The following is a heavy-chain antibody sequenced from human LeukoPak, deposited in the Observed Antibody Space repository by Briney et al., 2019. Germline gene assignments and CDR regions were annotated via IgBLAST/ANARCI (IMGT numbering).Heavy chain of an antibody. CDR1: GFTFSSYG. D-gene: IGHD3-22*01. Sequence: QPGGSLRLSCAASGFTFSSYGMHWVRQAPGKGLEWVAVIWYDGSNKYYADSVKGRFTISRDNSKNTLYLQINSLRAEDTAVYYCARYYYDSSGYSPFDYWGQEPCSPSPQ. CDR3: ARYYYDSSGYSPFDY. CDR2: IWYDGSNK. J-gene: IGHJ4*01. V-gene: IGHV3-33*01.